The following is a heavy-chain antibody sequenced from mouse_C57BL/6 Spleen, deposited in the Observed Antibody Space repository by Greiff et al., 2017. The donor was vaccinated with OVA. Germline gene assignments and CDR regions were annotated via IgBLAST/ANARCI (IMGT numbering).Heavy chain of an antibody. Sequence: VQLQQPGAELVKPGASVKLSCKASGYTFTSYWMQWVKQRPGQGLEWIGEIDPSDSYTNYNQKFKGKATLTVDTSSSTAYMQLSSLTSEDSAVYYCAGEGYWGQGTTLTVSS. V-gene: IGHV1-50*01. CDR1: GYTFTSYW. CDR2: IDPSDSYT. J-gene: IGHJ2*01. D-gene: IGHD2-13*01. CDR3: AGEGY.